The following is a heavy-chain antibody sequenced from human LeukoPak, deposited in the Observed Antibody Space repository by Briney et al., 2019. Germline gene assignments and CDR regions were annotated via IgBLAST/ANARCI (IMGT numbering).Heavy chain of an antibody. CDR2: INHSGST. V-gene: IGHV4-34*01. CDR1: GGSFSAYY. CDR3: ARGFSPGLRFDP. J-gene: IGHJ5*02. Sequence: SETLSHTCAVYGGSFSAYYWSWIRQPPGKGLEWIGEINHSGSTKYNPFFKSRVAISVDTSKNQFSLNLRSVTAADTAVYYCARGFSPGLRFDPWGQGTLVTVSS. D-gene: IGHD2/OR15-2a*01.